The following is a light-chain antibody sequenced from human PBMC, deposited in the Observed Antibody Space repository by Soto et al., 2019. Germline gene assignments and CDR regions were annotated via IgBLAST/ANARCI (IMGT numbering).Light chain of an antibody. Sequence: QSVLTQPPSASGSPGQSVSISCTGTSSDVGTYKYAHWYQQHPVIAPKLMIYEVSKRPSGVPYRVSGSKCGNMASLTVSGLQAEDEADYYCSSYENKNSFKFVFGTGTKVSVL. V-gene: IGLV2-8*01. CDR1: SSDVGTYKY. CDR3: SSYENKNSFKFV. J-gene: IGLJ1*01. CDR2: EVS.